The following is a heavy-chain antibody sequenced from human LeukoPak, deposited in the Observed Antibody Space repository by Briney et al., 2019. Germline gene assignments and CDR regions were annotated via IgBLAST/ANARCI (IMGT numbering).Heavy chain of an antibody. V-gene: IGHV3-15*01. CDR1: GFTFKYAW. CDR3: TTGSKRTLTTY. Sequence: PGGSLRLSCAASGFTFKYAWMNWVRQGPGKGLEWVGRLKSKTDGETADYGAPVKGRFTISRDDSENTLFLQMNSLQTEDTAIYYCTTGSKRTLTTYWGQGTLVTVSS. J-gene: IGHJ4*02. D-gene: IGHD4-17*01. CDR2: LKSKTDGETA.